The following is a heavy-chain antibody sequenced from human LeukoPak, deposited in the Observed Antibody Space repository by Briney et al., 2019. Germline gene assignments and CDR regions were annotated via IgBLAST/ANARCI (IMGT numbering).Heavy chain of an antibody. CDR2: INPNSGDT. D-gene: IGHD5-18*01. CDR1: GYTFTGYY. CDR3: ARESGSYGYSNWFDP. J-gene: IGHJ5*02. Sequence: PGASVKVSCKASGYTFTGYYIHWVRQAPGQGLEWLGLINPNSGDTNYAQKFQGRVTMTRDTSASTAYMELSSLRSEDTAVYYCARESGSYGYSNWFDPWGQGTLVTVSS. V-gene: IGHV1-2*02.